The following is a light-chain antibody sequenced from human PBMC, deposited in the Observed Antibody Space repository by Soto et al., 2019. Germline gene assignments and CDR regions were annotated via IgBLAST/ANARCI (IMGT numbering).Light chain of an antibody. Sequence: EIVMTQSPATLSVSPGERATLSCRASQSVSSNLAWYQQKPGQAPRLLIYGASTKTTGIPARYSGSGSGTEFTLPIISLQVEDFEGYYCQQHNSWHPHPFGQGTKLEIK. V-gene: IGKV3-15*01. J-gene: IGKJ2*01. CDR2: GAS. CDR3: QQHNSWHPHP. CDR1: QSVSSN.